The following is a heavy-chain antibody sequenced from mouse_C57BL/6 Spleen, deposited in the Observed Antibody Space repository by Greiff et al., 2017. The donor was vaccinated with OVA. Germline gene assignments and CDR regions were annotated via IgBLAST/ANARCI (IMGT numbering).Heavy chain of an antibody. D-gene: IGHD1-1*01. CDR1: GYTFTDYY. CDR2: INPNNGGT. J-gene: IGHJ3*01. CDR3: ARSNYGSSSWFAY. V-gene: IGHV1-26*01. Sequence: EVQLQQSGPELVKPGASVKISCKASGYTFTDYYMNWVKQSHGKSLEWIGDINPNNGGTSYNQKFKGKATLTVDKSSSTAYMELRSLTSEDSAVYYGARSNYGSSSWFAYWGQGTLVTVSA.